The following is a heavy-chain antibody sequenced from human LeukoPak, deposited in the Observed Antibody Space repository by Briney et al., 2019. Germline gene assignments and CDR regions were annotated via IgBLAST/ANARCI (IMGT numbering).Heavy chain of an antibody. CDR3: AREEVVVAATRRGDYFDY. CDR2: ISSSGSTI. Sequence: GGSLRLSCAASGFTFSSYEMNWVRQAPGKGLEGASYISSSGSTIYYADSVKGRFTISRDNAKNSLYLQMNSLRAEDTAVYYCAREEVVVAATRRGDYFDYWGQGTLVTVSS. V-gene: IGHV3-48*03. J-gene: IGHJ4*02. D-gene: IGHD2-15*01. CDR1: GFTFSSYE.